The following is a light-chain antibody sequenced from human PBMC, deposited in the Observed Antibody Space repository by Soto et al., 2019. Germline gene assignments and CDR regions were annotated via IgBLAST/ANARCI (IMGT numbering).Light chain of an antibody. CDR2: TAS. V-gene: IGKV1-39*01. CDR1: QSISTY. Sequence: DIQMTQSPSSLSASVGDRVTITCRASQSISTYLNWYQQKPGKAPKLLIYTASGLQGGVPSRFSGSGSGTDFTLTISSLQPEDFATYYCHQSYATHSFGQGTRVEIK. CDR3: HQSYATHS. J-gene: IGKJ1*01.